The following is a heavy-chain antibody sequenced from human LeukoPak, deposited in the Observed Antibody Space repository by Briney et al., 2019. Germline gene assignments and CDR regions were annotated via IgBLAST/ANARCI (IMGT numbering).Heavy chain of an antibody. Sequence: SETLSLTCTVSGGSVSSGSYYWSWIRQPPGKGLEWIGYIYYSGGTHYNPSLKSRVTMLVDTSKNQFSLKLTAVTAADTAVYYCAGETPGAGHFDYWGQGSLVTVSS. CDR1: GGSVSSGSYY. D-gene: IGHD7-27*01. CDR3: AGETPGAGHFDY. J-gene: IGHJ4*02. CDR2: IYYSGGT. V-gene: IGHV4-61*01.